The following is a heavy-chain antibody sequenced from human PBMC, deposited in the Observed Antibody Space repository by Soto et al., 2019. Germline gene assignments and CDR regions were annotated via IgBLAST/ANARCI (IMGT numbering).Heavy chain of an antibody. Sequence: ASVKVSCKASGGTFSSYAISWVRQAPGQGLEWMGWINPNSGGTNYAQKFQGWVTMTRDTSISTAYMELSRLRSDDTAVYYCARAGNYKSFDYWGQGTLVTVSS. CDR1: GGTFSSYA. CDR3: ARAGNYKSFDY. D-gene: IGHD1-7*01. CDR2: INPNSGGT. J-gene: IGHJ4*02. V-gene: IGHV1-2*04.